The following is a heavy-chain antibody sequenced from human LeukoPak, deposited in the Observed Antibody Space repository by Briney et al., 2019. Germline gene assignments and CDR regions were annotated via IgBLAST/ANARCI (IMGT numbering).Heavy chain of an antibody. CDR2: ISAYNGNT. Sequence: ASVKVSCKASGYTFTSYGISWVRQAPGQGLEWMGWISAYNGNTNYAQKLQGRVTMTTDTSTSTAYMELRSLRSDDTAVYYCAREGRWAEKATITNYYYGMDVWGQGTTVTVSS. V-gene: IGHV1-18*01. CDR1: GYTFTSYG. CDR3: AREGRWAEKATITNYYYGMDV. D-gene: IGHD5-24*01. J-gene: IGHJ6*02.